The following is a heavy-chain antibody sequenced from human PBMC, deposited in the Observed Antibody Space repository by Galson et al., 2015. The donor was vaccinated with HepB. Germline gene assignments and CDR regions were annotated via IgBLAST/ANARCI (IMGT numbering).Heavy chain of an antibody. D-gene: IGHD2-15*01. V-gene: IGHV3-33*01. CDR3: ARGGLAAPNAYLDY. J-gene: IGHJ4*02. CDR2: IWYDGSKF. CDR1: GFASSHYG. Sequence: SLRLSCATSGFASSHYGIHWVRQAPGKGLEWLAVIWYDGSKFYYADSVKGRFTVSRDISSNTLYLQMSSLRVEDTAVYYCARGGLAAPNAYLDYWGQGTLVTVSS.